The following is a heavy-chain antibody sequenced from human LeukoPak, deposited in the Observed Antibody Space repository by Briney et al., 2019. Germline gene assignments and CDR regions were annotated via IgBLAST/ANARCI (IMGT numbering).Heavy chain of an antibody. J-gene: IGHJ6*03. CDR2: ISGSGGST. V-gene: IGHV3-23*01. CDR1: GFTFSSYA. CDR3: ARHGDSSSWYYNYYYYYMDV. D-gene: IGHD6-13*01. Sequence: GSLRLSCAASGFTFSSYAMSWVRQAPGKGLEWVSAISGSGGSTYYADSVKGRFTISRDNSKNTLYLQMNSLRAEDTAVYYCARHGDSSSWYYNYYYYYMDVWGKGTTVTVSS.